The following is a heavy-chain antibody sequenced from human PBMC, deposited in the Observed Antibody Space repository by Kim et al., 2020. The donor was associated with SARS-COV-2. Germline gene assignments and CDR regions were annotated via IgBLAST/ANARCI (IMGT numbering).Heavy chain of an antibody. V-gene: IGHV3-21*01. CDR1: GFTFSSYS. D-gene: IGHD1-26*01. J-gene: IGHJ6*04. Sequence: GGSLRLSCAASGFTFSSYSMNWVRQAPGKGLEWVSSIISSSSYIYYADSVKGRFTISRDNAKNSLYLQMNSLRAEDTAVYYCARDLGRDGSYFYYYYGMDVWGEGTKVTVSS. CDR2: IISSSSYI. CDR3: ARDLGRDGSYFYYYYGMDV.